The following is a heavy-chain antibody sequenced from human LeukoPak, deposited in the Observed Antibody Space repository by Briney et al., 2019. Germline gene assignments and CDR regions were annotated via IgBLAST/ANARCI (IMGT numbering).Heavy chain of an antibody. CDR3: ATQLWSLGAFDI. D-gene: IGHD5-18*01. CDR1: GFTFSTYA. Sequence: GGSLRLSCAASGFTFSTYAMSCVLQAPGKGLEWVSAISGSGGSTHYADSVKGRFTISRDNSKNTLYLQMNSLRAEDTAVYYCATQLWSLGAFDIWGQGTMVTVSS. CDR2: ISGSGGST. V-gene: IGHV3-23*01. J-gene: IGHJ3*02.